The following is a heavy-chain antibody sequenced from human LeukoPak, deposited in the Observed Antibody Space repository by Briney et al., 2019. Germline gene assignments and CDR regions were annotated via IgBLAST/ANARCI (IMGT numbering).Heavy chain of an antibody. CDR3: ARAVDSGSYRYFDY. CDR2: INPSSGGT. V-gene: IGHV1-2*02. Sequence: GASVKVSCKASGYTFTGYYMHWVRQAPGQGLEGMGWINPSSGGTNYAQKFQGRVTMTRDTSISTAYMELSRLRSDDTAVYYCARAVDSGSYRYFDYWGQGTLVTVSS. D-gene: IGHD1-26*01. J-gene: IGHJ4*02. CDR1: GYTFTGYY.